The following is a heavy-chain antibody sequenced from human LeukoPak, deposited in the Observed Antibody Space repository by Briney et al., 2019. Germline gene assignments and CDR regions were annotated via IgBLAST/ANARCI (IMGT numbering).Heavy chain of an antibody. CDR1: GFTFSSYA. J-gene: IGHJ4*02. CDR2: ISYDGSNK. CDR3: ARERGDYFDY. Sequence: PGRSLRLSCAASGFTFSSYAMHWVRQAPGKGLEWVAVISYDGSNKYYADSVKGRFTISRDNSKNTLYLQMNSLRAEDTAVYYCARERGDYFDYWGQGTLVTVSS. V-gene: IGHV3-30-3*01.